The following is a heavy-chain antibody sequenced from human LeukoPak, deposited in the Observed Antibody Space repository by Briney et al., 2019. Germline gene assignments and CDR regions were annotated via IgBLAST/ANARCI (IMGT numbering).Heavy chain of an antibody. V-gene: IGHV3-53*01. CDR3: ARDWSTALDY. Sequence: PGGSLRLSCAASGFIVTSNYMNWVRQAPGKGLEWVSVIYSGGATSYSDSVKGRFFISRDNSKSTLYLQMNSLTAEETAVYYCARDWSTALDYWGQGTLVTVSS. CDR2: IYSGGAT. D-gene: IGHD5-18*01. J-gene: IGHJ4*02. CDR1: GFIVTSNY.